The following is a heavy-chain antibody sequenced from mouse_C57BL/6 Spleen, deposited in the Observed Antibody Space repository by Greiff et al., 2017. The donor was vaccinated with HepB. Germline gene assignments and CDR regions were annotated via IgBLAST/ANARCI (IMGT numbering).Heavy chain of an antibody. CDR2: ISSGGDYI. D-gene: IGHD2-5*01. J-gene: IGHJ4*01. CDR1: GFTFSSYA. V-gene: IGHV5-9-1*02. CDR3: TRDRSNYYYAMDY. Sequence: DVQLVESGEGLVKPGGSLKLSCAASGFTFSSYAMSWVRQTPEKRLEWVAYISSGGDYIYYADTVKGRFTISRDNARNTLYLQRSSLKSEDTDMYYCTRDRSNYYYAMDYWGQGTSVTVSS.